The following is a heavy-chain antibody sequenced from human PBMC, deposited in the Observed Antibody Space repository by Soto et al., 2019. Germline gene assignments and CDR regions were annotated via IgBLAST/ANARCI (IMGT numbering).Heavy chain of an antibody. V-gene: IGHV4-61*01. Sequence: SETLSLTCTVSSGSVSSGSYYWSWIRQPPGKGLEWIGYIYYSGSTNYNPSLKSRVTISVDTSKNQFSLKLSSVTAADTAVYYCARAGSGSYYNLYYWGQGTLVTVSS. CDR3: ARAGSGSYYNLYY. D-gene: IGHD3-10*01. J-gene: IGHJ4*02. CDR1: SGSVSSGSYY. CDR2: IYYSGST.